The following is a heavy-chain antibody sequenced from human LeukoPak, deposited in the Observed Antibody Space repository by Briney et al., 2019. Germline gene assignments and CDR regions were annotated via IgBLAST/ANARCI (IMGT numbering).Heavy chain of an antibody. J-gene: IGHJ4*02. D-gene: IGHD3-10*01. Sequence: GGSLRLSCAASGFTFSSYAMSWVRQAPGKGLEWVSAISGSGGSTYYADSVKGRFTISRDNSKNTLYLQINSLRAEDTAVYYCAKDKGRTMVRGSFDYWGQGTLVTVSS. CDR3: AKDKGRTMVRGSFDY. CDR1: GFTFSSYA. V-gene: IGHV3-23*01. CDR2: ISGSGGST.